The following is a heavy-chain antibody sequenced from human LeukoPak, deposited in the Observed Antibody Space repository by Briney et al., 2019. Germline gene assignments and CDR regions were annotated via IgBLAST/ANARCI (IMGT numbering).Heavy chain of an antibody. D-gene: IGHD3-10*01. J-gene: IGHJ3*01. CDR1: GYTSIDYY. V-gene: IGHV1-2*02. CDR3: AKSGSRGRISDDASHL. CDR2: INPNSGGT. Sequence: WASVTVSCKASGYTSIDYYIHWVRQAPGQGLECLGWINPNSGGTNYAQKVQGKVNLITETSINTAYMELSRLPSFDTALYSCAKSGSRGRISDDASHLWGKGTMVTVSS.